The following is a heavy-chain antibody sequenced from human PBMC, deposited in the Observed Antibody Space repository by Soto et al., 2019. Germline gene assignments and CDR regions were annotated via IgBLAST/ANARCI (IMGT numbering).Heavy chain of an antibody. CDR3: ARDVYSSGLYFDY. Sequence: EVQLVESGGGLVQPGGSLRLSCAASGFTFSSYSMNWVRQAPGKGLEWVSYISSSSSTIYYADSVKGRFTISRDNAKNLLYLQINSLREEDTAVYYCARDVYSSGLYFDYWGQGTLVTVSS. J-gene: IGHJ4*02. CDR1: GFTFSSYS. D-gene: IGHD6-19*01. V-gene: IGHV3-48*02. CDR2: ISSSSSTI.